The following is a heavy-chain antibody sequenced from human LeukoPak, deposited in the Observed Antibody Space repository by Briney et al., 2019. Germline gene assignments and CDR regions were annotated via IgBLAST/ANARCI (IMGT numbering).Heavy chain of an antibody. J-gene: IGHJ4*02. CDR1: GFTFSSYW. Sequence: PGGSLRLSCAASGFTFSSYWMHWVRQAPGKGLVWVSRINTDGSSTSYADSVKGRFTISRDNAKNTLYLQMNSPRAEDTAVYYCARSEWELLGDYWGQGTLVTVSS. V-gene: IGHV3-74*01. CDR2: INTDGSST. CDR3: ARSEWELLGDY. D-gene: IGHD1-26*01.